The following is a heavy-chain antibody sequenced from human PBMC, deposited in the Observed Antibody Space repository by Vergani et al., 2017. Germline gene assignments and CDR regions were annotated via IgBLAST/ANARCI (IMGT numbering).Heavy chain of an antibody. D-gene: IGHD4-17*01. CDR2: LTASGSGI. J-gene: IGHJ4*02. Sequence: EVQLLESGGRLVQPGGSLRLSCVASGFAFSRYAMSWVRQAPGKGLEWVSGLTASGSGISYADSVRGRFTISRDNSKNTLYLQMNSLRAEDTAVYYCAKEGADYGDYVVDYWGQGTLVTVSS. V-gene: IGHV3-23*01. CDR3: AKEGADYGDYVVDY. CDR1: GFAFSRYA.